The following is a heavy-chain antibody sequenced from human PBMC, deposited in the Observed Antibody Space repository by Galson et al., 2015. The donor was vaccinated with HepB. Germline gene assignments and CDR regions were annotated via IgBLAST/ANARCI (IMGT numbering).Heavy chain of an antibody. V-gene: IGHV6-1*01. D-gene: IGHD6-19*01. CDR3: AREGPVAAPGGHYYFDY. Sequence: CAISGDSVSSNSAAWNWIRQSPSRGLEWLGRTYYRSKWYNDYAVSVKSRITINPDTSKNQFSLQLNSVTPEDTAVYYCAREGPVAAPGGHYYFDYWGQGTLVTVSS. J-gene: IGHJ4*02. CDR1: GDSVSSNSAA. CDR2: TYYRSKWYN.